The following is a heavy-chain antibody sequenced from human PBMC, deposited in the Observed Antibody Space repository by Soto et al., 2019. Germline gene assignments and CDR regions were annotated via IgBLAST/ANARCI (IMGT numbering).Heavy chain of an antibody. D-gene: IGHD7-27*01. CDR3: ARAYAEVTGVGAFDI. Sequence: ASVKVSCKASGYTFTGYYMHWVRQAPGQGLEWMGWINPNSGGTNYAQKFQGWVTMTRDTSISTAYMELSRLRSDDTAVYYCARAYAEVTGVGAFDIWGQGTMVTVSS. V-gene: IGHV1-2*04. CDR2: INPNSGGT. CDR1: GYTFTGYY. J-gene: IGHJ3*02.